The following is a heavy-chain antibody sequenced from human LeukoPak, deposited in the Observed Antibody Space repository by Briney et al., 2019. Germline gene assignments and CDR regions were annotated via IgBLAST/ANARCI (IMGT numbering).Heavy chain of an antibody. CDR3: ARLMAVSGASYFDC. J-gene: IGHJ4*02. CDR2: ISDSGGST. CDR1: GFTFSSYA. V-gene: IGHV3-23*01. Sequence: GGSLRLSCAASGFTFSSYAMSWVRQAPGKGLEWVSAISDSGGSTYYADSVQGRFTISRDNSKNTLYLQMSSLRAEDTAVYYCARLMAVSGASYFDCWGQGTLVTVSS. D-gene: IGHD2-8*02.